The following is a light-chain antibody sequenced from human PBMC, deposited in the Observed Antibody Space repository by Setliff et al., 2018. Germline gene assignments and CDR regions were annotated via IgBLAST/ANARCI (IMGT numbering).Light chain of an antibody. CDR1: SSDVGGSNY. CDR3: CSYVGSHTLRV. Sequence: ALAQPRSVSGSPGQSVSISCTGASSDVGGSNYVSWYQQHPGRAPKLMIYDVYRRPSGVPDRFSGSKSGNTASLTISGLQAEDEADYYCCSYVGSHTLRVFGTGTKVTVL. J-gene: IGLJ1*01. CDR2: DVY. V-gene: IGLV2-11*01.